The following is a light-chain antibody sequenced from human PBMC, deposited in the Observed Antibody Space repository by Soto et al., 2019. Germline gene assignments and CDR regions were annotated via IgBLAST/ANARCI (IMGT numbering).Light chain of an antibody. Sequence: EIVLTQSPRTLSLSPCERATLSFSASQSVGSDYVAWYQHRPGQAPRLLIYAASSRATGSPDRFSGGGSGTDFTLTISSLEPDDFAVYYCQQRSNWQITFGQGTRLEIK. CDR2: AAS. CDR1: QSVGSDY. V-gene: IGKV3D-20*02. J-gene: IGKJ5*01. CDR3: QQRSNWQIT.